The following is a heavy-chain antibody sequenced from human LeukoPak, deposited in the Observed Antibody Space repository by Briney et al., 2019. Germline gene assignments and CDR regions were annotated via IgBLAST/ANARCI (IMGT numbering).Heavy chain of an antibody. CDR3: ATAVSLESLELRFSEWLRAFDI. J-gene: IGHJ3*02. CDR1: GFTFSSYA. CDR2: ISYDGSNK. V-gene: IGHV3-30-3*01. D-gene: IGHD3-3*01. Sequence: PGGSLRLSCAASGFTFSSYAIHWVRQAPGKGLEWVAVISYDGSNKYYADSVRGRFTISRDNSKNTLCLQMNSLRVEDSAVYYCATAVSLESLELRFSEWLRAFDIWGQGTMVTVSS.